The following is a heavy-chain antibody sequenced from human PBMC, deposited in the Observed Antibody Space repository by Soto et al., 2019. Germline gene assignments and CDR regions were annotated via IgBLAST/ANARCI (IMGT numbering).Heavy chain of an antibody. D-gene: IGHD2-21*01. V-gene: IGHV4-59*01. J-gene: IGHJ3*02. Sequence: QVQLQESGPGLVKPSETLSLTCTVSGGSLTDYYWNWIRQPPGKGLEWIGYVYYSGSTNYNPSLKSRVTISVDTSKHQFSLKLSSVTAADTAVYYCARGNDWKSSTFDIWGQGTMVSVSS. CDR1: GGSLTDYY. CDR3: ARGNDWKSSTFDI. CDR2: VYYSGST.